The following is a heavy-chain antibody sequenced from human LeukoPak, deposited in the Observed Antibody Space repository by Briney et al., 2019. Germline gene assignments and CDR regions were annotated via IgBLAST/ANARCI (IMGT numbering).Heavy chain of an antibody. D-gene: IGHD6-19*01. Sequence: SGGSLRLSCAASGFTVSNNFMSWVRQAPGKGLEWVSVIFSSGSTYYADSVKGRFTISRDNSKNTLYLQMNSLRAEDTAVYFCAREGYTNGWYRNWGQGTLVTVSS. CDR1: GFTVSNNF. CDR2: IFSSGST. J-gene: IGHJ4*02. CDR3: AREGYTNGWYRN. V-gene: IGHV3-53*01.